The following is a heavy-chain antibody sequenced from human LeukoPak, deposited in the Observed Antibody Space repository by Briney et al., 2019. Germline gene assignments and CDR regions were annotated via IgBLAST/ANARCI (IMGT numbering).Heavy chain of an antibody. CDR1: GGSISNDY. V-gene: IGHV4-59*01. D-gene: IGHD1-1*01. J-gene: IGHJ5*01. Sequence: PSETPSLTCSVSGGSISNDYWSWIRLPPGKGLEWIGYIYYSGSTNYNPSLSNRVTISVDTSKNQFSLRLSSVTAADTAVYYCARDRTGNNWFDPWGQGTLVTVSS. CDR2: IYYSGST. CDR3: ARDRTGNNWFDP.